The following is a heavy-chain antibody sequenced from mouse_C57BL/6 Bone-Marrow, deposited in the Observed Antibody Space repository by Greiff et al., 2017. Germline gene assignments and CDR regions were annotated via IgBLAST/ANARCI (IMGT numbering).Heavy chain of an antibody. CDR3: ASPFYGHYFDY. CDR2: IYPGDGDT. V-gene: IGHV1-80*01. CDR1: GYAFSSYW. D-gene: IGHD1-1*01. J-gene: IGHJ2*01. Sequence: VQLQQSGAELVKPGASVKISCKASGYAFSSYWMNWVKQRPGKGLEWIGQIYPGDGDTNYNGKFKGKATLTADKSSSTAYMQLSSLTSEYSAVYFCASPFYGHYFDYWGQGTTLTVSS.